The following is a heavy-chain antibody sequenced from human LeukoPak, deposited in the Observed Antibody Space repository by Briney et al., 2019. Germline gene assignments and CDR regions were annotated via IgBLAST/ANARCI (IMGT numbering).Heavy chain of an antibody. Sequence: SETLSLTCAVYGGSFSSHSWSWVRQAPGKGLEWIGEINHSGSTIYNPSLKSRLTMSVDTSKNQFSLKLSSVTAADTAVYYCARDRGYDSSGYPFFDYWGQGTLVTVSS. V-gene: IGHV4-34*01. CDR1: GGSFSSHS. CDR2: INHSGST. D-gene: IGHD3-22*01. J-gene: IGHJ4*02. CDR3: ARDRGYDSSGYPFFDY.